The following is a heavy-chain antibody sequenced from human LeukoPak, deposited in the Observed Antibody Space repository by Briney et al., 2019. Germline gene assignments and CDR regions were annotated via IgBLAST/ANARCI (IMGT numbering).Heavy chain of an antibody. J-gene: IGHJ5*02. D-gene: IGHD6-13*01. Sequence: SETLSLTCTVSGGSISSGDYYWSWIRQPPGKGLEWIGYIYYSGSTNYNPSLKSRVTISVDTSKNQFSLKLSSVTAADTAVYYCARGIAAAGTGWFDPWGQGTLVTVSS. CDR2: IYYSGST. V-gene: IGHV4-61*08. CDR1: GGSISSGDYY. CDR3: ARGIAAAGTGWFDP.